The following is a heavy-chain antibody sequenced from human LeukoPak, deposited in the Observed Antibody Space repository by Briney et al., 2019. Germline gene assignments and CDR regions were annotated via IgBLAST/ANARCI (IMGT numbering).Heavy chain of an antibody. CDR1: GFIFSVYS. Sequence: GGSLSLSCAASGFIFSVYSMNWVRQAPGRGLEWVSYISSDSGIIYYADSGKGRFTIARDNAKNSLYLQMDNLRAADTAVYYCARNYSPFDYWGQGTLVTVSS. D-gene: IGHD3-10*01. J-gene: IGHJ4*02. V-gene: IGHV3-48*01. CDR3: ARNYSPFDY. CDR2: ISSDSGII.